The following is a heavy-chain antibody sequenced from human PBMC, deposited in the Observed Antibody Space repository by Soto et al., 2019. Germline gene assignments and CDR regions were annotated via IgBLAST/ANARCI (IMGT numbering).Heavy chain of an antibody. CDR3: ARDSPGYSSSWTARGDGMDV. D-gene: IGHD6-13*01. CDR1: GFTFSSYE. J-gene: IGHJ6*02. CDR2: ISSSGSTI. Sequence: EVQLVESGGGLVQPGGSLRLSCAASGFTFSSYEMNWVRQAPGKGLEWVSYISSSGSTIYYADSVKGRFTISIDNAKNSLYLQMNSLRAEDTAVYYCARDSPGYSSSWTARGDGMDVWGQGTTVTVSS. V-gene: IGHV3-48*03.